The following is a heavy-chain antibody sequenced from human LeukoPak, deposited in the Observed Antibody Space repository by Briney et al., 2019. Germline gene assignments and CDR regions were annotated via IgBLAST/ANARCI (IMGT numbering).Heavy chain of an antibody. CDR1: GFNFNSYT. Sequence: GGSLRLSCAASGFNFNSYTLNWVRQAPGKGLDWVSSIDSSSSYIYYADSVKGRFTISRDNAKNSLYLQMNRLRAEDTAVYYCAKGGSGWPDYFDYWGQGTLVTVSS. CDR3: AKGGSGWPDYFDY. CDR2: IDSSSSYI. D-gene: IGHD6-19*01. V-gene: IGHV3-21*01. J-gene: IGHJ4*02.